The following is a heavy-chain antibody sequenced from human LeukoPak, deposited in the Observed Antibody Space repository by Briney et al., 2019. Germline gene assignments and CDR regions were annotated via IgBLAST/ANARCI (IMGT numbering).Heavy chain of an antibody. CDR3: SRVFSGYSSSFLRN. CDR1: GYTFTGYY. J-gene: IGHJ4*02. V-gene: IGHV1-2*02. D-gene: IGHD6-6*01. Sequence: GASVKVSCNASGYTFTGYYMHWVRQAPGQGLEWMGWINPNSGGTNYEQKFHGRGSITRYTDTSTTYLELCMHRYDHTAGYVCSRVFSGYSSSFLRNWGQGTLVTV. CDR2: INPNSGGT.